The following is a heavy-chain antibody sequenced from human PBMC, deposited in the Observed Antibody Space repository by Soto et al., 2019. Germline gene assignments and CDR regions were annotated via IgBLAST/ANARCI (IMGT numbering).Heavy chain of an antibody. CDR2: IYPGDSDT. CDR1: GYSFTSYW. V-gene: IGHV5-51*01. D-gene: IGHD6-19*01. J-gene: IGHJ6*02. Sequence: PGESLKISCKGSGYSFTSYWIGWVRQMPGKGLEWMGIIYPGDSDTRYSPSFQGQVTISADKSISTAYLQMNSLRAEDTAVYYCAKDVLAVPEAYSYYGMDVWGQGTTVTVSS. CDR3: AKDVLAVPEAYSYYGMDV.